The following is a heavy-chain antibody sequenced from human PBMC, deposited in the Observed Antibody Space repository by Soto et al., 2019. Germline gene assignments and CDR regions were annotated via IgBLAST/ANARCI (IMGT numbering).Heavy chain of an antibody. Sequence: QVQLVQSGAEVKQPGATVKVSCKASGYTFTSYGISWVRQAPAQGLERMGWISAYNVNTNYAQKLQGRVTMSTDTSTSTVYMELRSVRAEDTAVYYCARALIVRAAPPYYIDYWGQGTLVTVSS. CDR3: ARALIVRAAPPYYIDY. V-gene: IGHV1-18*01. CDR1: GYTFTSYG. J-gene: IGHJ4*02. CDR2: ISAYNVNT. D-gene: IGHD1-26*01.